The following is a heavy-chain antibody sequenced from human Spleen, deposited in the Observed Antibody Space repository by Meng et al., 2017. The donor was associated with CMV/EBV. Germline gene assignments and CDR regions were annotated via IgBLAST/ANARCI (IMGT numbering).Heavy chain of an antibody. J-gene: IGHJ3*02. Sequence: SVKVSCKASGGTFSSYTISWVRQAPGQGLQWVGRIIPRLGVAVNAQTFQGRITITADKSTNTAYMELRSLRSDDTAVYYCARDAAAGFTGRAFDIWGQGTMVTVSS. CDR3: ARDAAAGFTGRAFDI. D-gene: IGHD6-13*01. V-gene: IGHV1-69*04. CDR1: GGTFSSYT. CDR2: IIPRLGVA.